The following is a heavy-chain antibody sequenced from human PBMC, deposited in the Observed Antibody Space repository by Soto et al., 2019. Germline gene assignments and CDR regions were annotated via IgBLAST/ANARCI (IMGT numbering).Heavy chain of an antibody. J-gene: IGHJ5*01. CDR2: ISGDGATT. Sequence: EVQLLESGGGLVQPGGSLRLSCTASGFTFSNYAFNWVRQAPGKGLEWVSAISGDGATTFYADSVRGRFTFSRDNSKNSLYLQMNSLRAEDTAVYYCARISSTSSTTSWGHGTLVTVSS. D-gene: IGHD6-6*01. CDR3: ARISSTSSTTS. CDR1: GFTFSNYA. V-gene: IGHV3-23*01.